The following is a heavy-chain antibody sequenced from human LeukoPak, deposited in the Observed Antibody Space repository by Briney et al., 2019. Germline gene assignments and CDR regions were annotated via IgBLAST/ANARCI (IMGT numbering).Heavy chain of an antibody. J-gene: IGHJ4*02. CDR3: ARERDGGSGSYPFDY. V-gene: IGHV3-74*01. CDR1: GFTFSSYW. Sequence: GGSLRLSCAASGFTFSSYWMHWVRQAPGKGLVWVSRINSDGSSTSYADSVKGRFTISRDNAKNTLYLQMNSLRAEDTAVYYCARERDGGSGSYPFDYWGQGTLVTVSS. CDR2: INSDGSST. D-gene: IGHD3-10*01.